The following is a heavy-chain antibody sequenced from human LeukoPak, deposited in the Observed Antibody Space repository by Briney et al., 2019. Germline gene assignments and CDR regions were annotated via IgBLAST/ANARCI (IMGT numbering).Heavy chain of an antibody. V-gene: IGHV3-11*04. J-gene: IGHJ4*02. CDR2: ISSSGSTI. D-gene: IGHD2-2*01. Sequence: PGGSLRRSCAASGFTFSDYYMSWIRQAPGKGLEWVSYISSSGSTIYYADSVKGRFTISRDNAKNSLYLQMNSLRAEDTAVYYCARRAVPAAICDYWGQGTLVTVSS. CDR1: GFTFSDYY. CDR3: ARRAVPAAICDY.